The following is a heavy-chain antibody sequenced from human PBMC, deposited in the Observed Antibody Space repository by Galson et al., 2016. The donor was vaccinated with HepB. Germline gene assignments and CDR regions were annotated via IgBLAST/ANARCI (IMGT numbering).Heavy chain of an antibody. CDR1: GFIFTSYL. V-gene: IGHV3-30*13. CDR2: TSYDGTKH. CDR3: ARRGYTNSYCRGGLCHSGLWF. Sequence: SLRHSCAASGFIFTSYLMHWVRQAPGKGLEWVAVTSYDGTKHDHSDSVEGRFTVPSDNSKNSVYLQMNRLRPEDTAVYRCARRGYTNSYCRGGLCHSGLWFWGQGALVTVSP. D-gene: IGHD2-15*01. J-gene: IGHJ4*02.